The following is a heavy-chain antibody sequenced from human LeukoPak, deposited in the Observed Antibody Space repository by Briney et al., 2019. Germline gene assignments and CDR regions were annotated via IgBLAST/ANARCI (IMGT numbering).Heavy chain of an antibody. V-gene: IGHV3-48*01. J-gene: IGHJ6*03. Sequence: GGSLRLSCAASGFTFSSYEMNWVRQAPGKGLEWVSYISSSSSTIYYADSVKGRFTISRDNAKNSLYLQMNSLRAEDTAVYYCARKQWLGVYYYYYYMDVWGKGTTVTVSS. CDR1: GFTFSSYE. CDR2: ISSSSSTI. D-gene: IGHD6-19*01. CDR3: ARKQWLGVYYYYYYMDV.